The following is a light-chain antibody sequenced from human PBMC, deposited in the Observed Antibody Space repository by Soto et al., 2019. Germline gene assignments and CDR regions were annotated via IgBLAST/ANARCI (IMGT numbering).Light chain of an antibody. CDR3: QQYGRSPPFT. CDR1: QSVSSTY. CDR2: GAS. J-gene: IGKJ2*01. V-gene: IGKV3-20*01. Sequence: EIVLTQSPGTLSLSPGERATLSCRASQSVSSTYIAWYQQNPGRAPRLLIYGASSRATGIPDRFSDSGSGTDFTLTISRLEPEDFAVYFCQQYGRSPPFTFGQGTKVEIK.